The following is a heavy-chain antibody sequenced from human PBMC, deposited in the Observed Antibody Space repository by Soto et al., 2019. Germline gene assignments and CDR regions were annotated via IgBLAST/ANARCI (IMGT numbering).Heavy chain of an antibody. CDR1: GGSFSGYY. CDR3: ARRKGDC. CDR2: INHSGST. V-gene: IGHV4-34*01. Sequence: QVQLQQWGAGLLKPSETLSLTCAVYGGSFSGYYWSWIRQPPGKGLEWIGEINHSGSTNYNPSLNTRVNISVDTSKNQFSLQLSSVTAADTAVYYCARRKGDCWGQGTLVTVSS. J-gene: IGHJ4*02.